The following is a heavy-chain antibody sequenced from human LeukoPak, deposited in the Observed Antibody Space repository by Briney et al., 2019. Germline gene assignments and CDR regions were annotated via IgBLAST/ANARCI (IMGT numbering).Heavy chain of an antibody. V-gene: IGHV4-39*01. D-gene: IGHD4-23*01. J-gene: IGHJ4*02. CDR2: IYYSGST. CDR1: GGSISSSSYY. Sequence: PSETLSLTCTVSGGSISSSSYYWGWIRQPPGKGLEWIGSIYYSGSTYYNPSLKSRVTISVDTSKNQFSLKLSSVTAADTAVYYCARAPPSDYGGNQYYFDYWGQGTLVTVSS. CDR3: ARAPPSDYGGNQYYFDY.